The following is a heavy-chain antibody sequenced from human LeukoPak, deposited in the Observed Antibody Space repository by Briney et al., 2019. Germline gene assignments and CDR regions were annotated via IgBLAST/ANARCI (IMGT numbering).Heavy chain of an antibody. J-gene: IGHJ4*02. CDR2: INSDGSIT. V-gene: IGHV3-74*01. Sequence: GGSLRLSCVVSGFTFSSYWMHWVRQPPGKGLVWVSRINSDGSITTYADSVKGRFTIYRDNAKNTLYLQMNSLRAEDTAVYYCARDRDGSYDYWGQGTLVTVSS. CDR3: ARDRDGSYDY. CDR1: GFTFSSYW. D-gene: IGHD1-26*01.